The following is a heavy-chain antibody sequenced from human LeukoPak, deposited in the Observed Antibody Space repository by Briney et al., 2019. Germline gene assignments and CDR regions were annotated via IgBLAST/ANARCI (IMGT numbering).Heavy chain of an antibody. CDR2: IYYSGST. CDR3: ARDSRYCSSTSCFTFDP. V-gene: IGHV4-39*07. J-gene: IGHJ5*02. CDR1: GGSISSRSYY. D-gene: IGHD2-2*02. Sequence: SETLSLTCTVSGGSISSRSYYWGWIRQPPGKGLEWIGTIYYSGSTYYNPSLKSRVTISVDTSKNQFSLKLSPVTAADTAVYYCARDSRYCSSTSCFTFDPWGQGTLVTVSS.